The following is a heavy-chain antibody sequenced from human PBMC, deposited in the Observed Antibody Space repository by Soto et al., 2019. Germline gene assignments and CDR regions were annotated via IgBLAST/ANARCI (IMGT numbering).Heavy chain of an antibody. CDR2: TYTSSGST. Sequence: KSSETLSLTCTASGGSISSYYWSWIRQPAGKGLEWIGHTYTSSGSTNYNPSLKTRVTMSVDTSNNQYSLNRRSLTAGATAVYSCARGVYTEGSCHLGYRGQGTLVTVSS. CDR3: ARGVYTEGSCHLGY. CDR1: GGSISSYY. D-gene: IGHD2-15*01. V-gene: IGHV4-4*07. J-gene: IGHJ4*02.